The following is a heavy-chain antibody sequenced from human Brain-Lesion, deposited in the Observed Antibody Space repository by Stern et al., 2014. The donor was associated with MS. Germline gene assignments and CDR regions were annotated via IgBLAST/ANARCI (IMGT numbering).Heavy chain of an antibody. CDR3: ARVYNTIYGIVTQRGSGMDV. CDR2: IKEAGTAK. J-gene: IGHJ6*02. CDR1: GFTFGNYW. D-gene: IGHD3-3*01. V-gene: IGHV3-7*01. Sequence: EVQLVESGGGLVQPGGSLTISCTAAGFTFGNYWMTWVRQAPGKGLGWVANIKEAGTAKNYVDSVKGRFTISRDNARNSLYLQMNSLRVEDTALYYCARVYNTIYGIVTQRGSGMDVWGQGTTVIVSS.